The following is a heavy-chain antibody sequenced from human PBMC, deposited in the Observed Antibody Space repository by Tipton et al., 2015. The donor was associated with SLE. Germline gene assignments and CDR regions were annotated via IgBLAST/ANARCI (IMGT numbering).Heavy chain of an antibody. J-gene: IGHJ3*02. CDR1: GGSISSYY. Sequence: GLVKPSETLSLTCTVSGGSISSYYWGWIRQPPGKGLEWIGEINHSGSTSYNPSLKSRVTISVDTSKNQFSLKLSSVTAADTAVYYCARDRKYSSGWYNDAFDIWGQGTMVTVSS. CDR2: INHSGST. D-gene: IGHD6-19*01. V-gene: IGHV4-34*01. CDR3: ARDRKYSSGWYNDAFDI.